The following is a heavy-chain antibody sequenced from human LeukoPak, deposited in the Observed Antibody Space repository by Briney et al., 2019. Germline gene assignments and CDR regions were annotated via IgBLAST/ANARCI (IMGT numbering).Heavy chain of an antibody. D-gene: IGHD2-8*02. CDR3: TGAFG. V-gene: IGHV3-7*02. J-gene: IGHJ3*01. CDR1: GFTFSRYW. CDR2: TKQDGSEK. Sequence: PGGSLRLSCAASGFTFSRYWMSWARQAPGKGLEWVANTKQDGSEKNYVDFVKGRFTISRDNAKNSLYLQMNSLKAEDTAVYYCTGAFGWGQGTMVTVSS.